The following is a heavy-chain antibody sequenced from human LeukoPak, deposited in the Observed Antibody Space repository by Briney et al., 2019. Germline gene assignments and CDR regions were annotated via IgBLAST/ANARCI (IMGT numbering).Heavy chain of an antibody. D-gene: IGHD1-1*01. CDR1: GYTFTSFF. CDR3: GRATSGHFDY. J-gene: IGHJ4*02. Sequence: ASVKVSSKASGYTFTSFFIHWVRQAPGQGLEWMGIINPSGGSTSYPQKFQGRVTMTRDTSTSTVYMEVSSLRSEDTAVYYCGRATSGHFDYWGQGTLVTVSS. CDR2: INPSGGST. V-gene: IGHV1-46*01.